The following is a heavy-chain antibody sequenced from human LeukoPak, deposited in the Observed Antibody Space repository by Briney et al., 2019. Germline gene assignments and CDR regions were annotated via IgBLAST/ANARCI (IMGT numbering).Heavy chain of an antibody. Sequence: GGSLRLSCAASGFTFSSYGMHWVRQAPGKGLEWVAFIRYDGSNKYYADSVKGRFTISRDNSKNTLYLQMNSLRAGDTAIYYCAKGIGSGTYCAACWGQGTLVTVSS. CDR1: GFTFSSYG. CDR3: AKGIGSGTYCAAC. D-gene: IGHD1-26*01. J-gene: IGHJ4*02. CDR2: IRYDGSNK. V-gene: IGHV3-30*02.